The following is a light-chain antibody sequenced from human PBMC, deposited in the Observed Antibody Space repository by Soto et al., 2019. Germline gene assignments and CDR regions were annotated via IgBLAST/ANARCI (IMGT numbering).Light chain of an antibody. J-gene: IGKJ1*01. CDR2: GAS. CDR3: QLYGTSPKT. Sequence: ESVLRQSPGTLSLSPGERATLSCRASETVAGSYLAWYQQKPGQAPRLLIHGASTRATGIADRFSGSGSGTDFTLTISRLEPEDFAVYYCQLYGTSPKTFGQGTKVDVK. V-gene: IGKV3-20*01. CDR1: ETVAGSY.